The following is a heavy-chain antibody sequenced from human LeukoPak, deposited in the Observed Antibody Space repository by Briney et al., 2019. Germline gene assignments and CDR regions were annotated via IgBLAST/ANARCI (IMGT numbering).Heavy chain of an antibody. Sequence: GASVKVSCKTSGYTFTNHHMHWVRQAPGQGLEWMGYINPDNGDTKYSQEFQGRVTITSDTSASTAYMELSSLRSEDMAVYYCTLYNYWGQGTLVTVSS. CDR3: TLYNY. J-gene: IGHJ4*02. D-gene: IGHD1-14*01. CDR1: GYTFTNHH. V-gene: IGHV1-3*03. CDR2: INPDNGDT.